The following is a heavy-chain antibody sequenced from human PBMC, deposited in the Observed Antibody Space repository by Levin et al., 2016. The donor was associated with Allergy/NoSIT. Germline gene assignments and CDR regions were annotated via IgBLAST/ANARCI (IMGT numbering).Heavy chain of an antibody. Sequence: WVRQAPGQGLEWMGWISAYNANTNYAQKLQGRVTMTTDTSTSTAYMELRSLRSDDTAVYYCARDGALGYYDSSGYSYYFDYWGQGTLVTVSS. J-gene: IGHJ4*02. CDR2: ISAYNANT. V-gene: IGHV1-18*01. CDR3: ARDGALGYYDSSGYSYYFDY. D-gene: IGHD3-22*01.